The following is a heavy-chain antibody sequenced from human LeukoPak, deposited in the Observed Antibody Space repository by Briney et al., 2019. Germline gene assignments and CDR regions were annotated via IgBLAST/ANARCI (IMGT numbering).Heavy chain of an antibody. Sequence: ASVKVSCKASGYTFTGYYMHWVRQAPGQGLEWMGRINPNSGGTNYAQKFQGTVTMTRDTSISTAYMELSRLRSDDTAVYYCAREYSSGWTGRYWGQGTLVTVSS. CDR3: AREYSSGWTGRY. D-gene: IGHD6-19*01. CDR1: GYTFTGYY. V-gene: IGHV1-2*06. J-gene: IGHJ4*02. CDR2: INPNSGGT.